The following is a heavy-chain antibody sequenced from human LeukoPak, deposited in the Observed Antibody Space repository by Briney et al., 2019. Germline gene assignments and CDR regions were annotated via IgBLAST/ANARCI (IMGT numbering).Heavy chain of an antibody. J-gene: IGHJ6*03. D-gene: IGHD3-22*01. CDR1: GFTFSSYW. CDR3: VRYYYDSSGYPTYYYYYYMDV. V-gene: IGHV3-74*01. Sequence: GGSLRLSCAASGFTFSSYWMHWVRQAPGKGLVWVSRINSDGSSTSYADSVKGRFTISRGNAKNTLYLQMNSLRAEDTAVYYCVRYYYDSSGYPTYYYYYYMDVWGKGTTVTVSS. CDR2: INSDGSST.